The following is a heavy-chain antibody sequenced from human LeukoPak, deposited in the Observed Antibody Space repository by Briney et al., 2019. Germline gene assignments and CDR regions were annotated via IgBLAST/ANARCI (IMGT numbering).Heavy chain of an antibody. D-gene: IGHD1-26*01. V-gene: IGHV3-74*01. J-gene: IGHJ3*01. CDR1: GFTLSSHW. CDR3: AREFTVGPTQTDAFDV. CDR2: IKSDRSST. Sequence: PGGSLRLSCAASGFTLSSHWMHWVRQVPGKGPLWVSRIKSDRSSTSYADSVKGRFTISRDNAKNTLYLQMNGLRVEDTAIYYCAREFTVGPTQTDAFDVWGQGTMVTVSS.